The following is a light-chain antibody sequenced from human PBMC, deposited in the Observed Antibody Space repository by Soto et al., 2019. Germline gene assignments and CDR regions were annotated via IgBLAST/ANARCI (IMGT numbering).Light chain of an antibody. V-gene: IGLV2-11*01. CDR1: SSDVGAYNH. CDR3: CSHAGSSVV. J-gene: IGLJ1*01. Sequence: QSALTQPRSVSGSPGRSVTISCTGTSSDVGAYNHVSWYQQHPGKAPKLMIYDVSKRPSGVPDRFSGSKSGNTASLTISGLQAEDEADYYCCSHAGSSVVFGTGTKLTVL. CDR2: DVS.